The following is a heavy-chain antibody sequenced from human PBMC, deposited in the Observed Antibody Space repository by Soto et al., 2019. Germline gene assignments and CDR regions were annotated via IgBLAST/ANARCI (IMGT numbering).Heavy chain of an antibody. CDR1: GGTFSSYA. V-gene: IGHV1-69*01. Sequence: QVQLVQSGAEVKKPGSSVKVSCKASGGTFSSYAISWVRQAPGQGLEWMGGIIPIFGTANYAQKFQGRVTNTADESTSTDYMELSSLRSEDTAVYYCARNVVVTATHYWYFDLWGRGTLVTVSS. CDR3: ARNVVVTATHYWYFDL. D-gene: IGHD2-21*02. CDR2: IIPIFGTA. J-gene: IGHJ2*01.